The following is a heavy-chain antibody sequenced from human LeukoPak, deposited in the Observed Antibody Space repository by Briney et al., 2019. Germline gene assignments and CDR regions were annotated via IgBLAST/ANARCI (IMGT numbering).Heavy chain of an antibody. CDR2: IYYSGST. V-gene: IGHV4-59*01. J-gene: IGHJ4*02. Sequence: SETLSLTCTVSGGSISSYYWSWIRQPPGKGLGWIGYIYYSGSTNYNPSLKSRVTISVDTSKNQFSLKLSSVTAADTAVYYCARVQGYSSSWYPGAFDYWGQGTLVTVSS. CDR3: ARVQGYSSSWYPGAFDY. D-gene: IGHD6-13*01. CDR1: GGSISSYY.